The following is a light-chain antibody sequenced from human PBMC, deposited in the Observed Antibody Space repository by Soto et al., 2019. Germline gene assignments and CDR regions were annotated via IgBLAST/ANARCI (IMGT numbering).Light chain of an antibody. J-gene: IGKJ4*01. CDR1: QDISSH. CDR3: LQFKSYPLT. Sequence: DIQLTQSPSFLSASVGDRVTITCRASQDISSHLAWYQQKPGKAPKLLIYSASTLQSGVPSRFSGSESGTEFTLIISSLQPEDFATYYCLQFKSYPLTVGGGTKVEIK. CDR2: SAS. V-gene: IGKV1-9*01.